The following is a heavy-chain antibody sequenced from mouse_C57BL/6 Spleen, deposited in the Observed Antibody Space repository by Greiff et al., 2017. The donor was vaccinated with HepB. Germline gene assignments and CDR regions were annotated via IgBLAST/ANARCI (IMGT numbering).Heavy chain of an antibody. Sequence: EVQLVESGGGLVQPKGSLKLSCAASGFSFNTYAMNWVRQAPGKGLEWVARIRSKSNNYATYYADSVKDRFTISRDDSESMLYLQMNNLKTEDTAMYDGVRHGYDYDRGYAMDYWGQGTSVTVSS. J-gene: IGHJ4*01. CDR2: IRSKSNNYAT. D-gene: IGHD2-4*01. CDR3: VRHGYDYDRGYAMDY. V-gene: IGHV10-1*01. CDR1: GFSFNTYA.